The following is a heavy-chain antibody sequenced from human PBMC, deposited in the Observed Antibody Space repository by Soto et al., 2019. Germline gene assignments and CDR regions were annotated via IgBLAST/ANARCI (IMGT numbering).Heavy chain of an antibody. D-gene: IGHD3-3*01. CDR2: IWYDGSNK. J-gene: IGHJ6*02. CDR3: AKPKSQYDFGDGVDV. Sequence: QVQLVESGGGVVQPGRSLRLSCAASGFTFSSYGMHWVRQAPGKGLEWVAVIWYDGSNKYYADSVKGRFTISRDNSKNTLYLQMNSLRAEDTAVYYCAKPKSQYDFGDGVDVWGQGTTVTVSS. CDR1: GFTFSSYG. V-gene: IGHV3-33*06.